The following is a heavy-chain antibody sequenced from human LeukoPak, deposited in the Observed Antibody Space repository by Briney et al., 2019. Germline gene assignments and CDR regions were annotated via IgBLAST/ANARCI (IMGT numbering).Heavy chain of an antibody. D-gene: IGHD4-17*01. CDR2: IYTSGST. CDR3: AREASYGDYETTTIFDY. CDR1: GGSISSYY. Sequence: SETLSLTCTVSGGSISSYYWSWIRQPAGKGLEWIGRIYTSGSTNYNPPLKSRVTMSVDTSKNQFSLKLSSVTAADTAVYYCAREASYGDYETTTIFDYWGQGTLVTVSS. J-gene: IGHJ4*02. V-gene: IGHV4-4*07.